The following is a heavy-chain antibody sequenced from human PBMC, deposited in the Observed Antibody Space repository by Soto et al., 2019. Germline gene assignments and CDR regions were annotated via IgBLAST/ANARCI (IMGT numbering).Heavy chain of an antibody. V-gene: IGHV4-39*01. CDR1: GGSISSSSYY. J-gene: IGHJ4*02. CDR2: IYYSGST. D-gene: IGHD6-19*01. CDR3: ARLGYXSGWYVY. Sequence: SETLSLTCTVSGGSISSSSYYWGWIRQPPGKGLEWIGSIYYSGSTYYNPSLKSRVTISVDTSKNQFSLKLSSVTAADTAVYYCARLGYXSGWYVYWGQGTLVTVSS.